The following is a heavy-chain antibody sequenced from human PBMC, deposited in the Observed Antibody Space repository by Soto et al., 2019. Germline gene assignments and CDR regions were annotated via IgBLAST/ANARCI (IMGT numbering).Heavy chain of an antibody. D-gene: IGHD3-10*01. CDR3: ARDRGVNYYGSGSYYGGFDP. CDR2: IYYSGST. CDR1: GGSISSYY. V-gene: IGHV4-59*01. J-gene: IGHJ5*02. Sequence: PSETLSLTCTVSGGSISSYYWSWIRQPPGKGLEWIGYIYYSGSTNYNPSLKSRVTISVDTSKNQFSLKLSSVTAADTAVYYCARDRGVNYYGSGSYYGGFDPWGQGTLVTSPQ.